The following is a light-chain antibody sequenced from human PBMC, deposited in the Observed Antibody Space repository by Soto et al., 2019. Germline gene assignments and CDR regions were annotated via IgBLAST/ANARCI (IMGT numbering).Light chain of an antibody. J-gene: IGLJ1*01. CDR1: SSNIGAGYD. V-gene: IGLV1-40*01. CDR3: QSYDSSLSGYV. CDR2: GNS. Sequence: QYVLTQPPSVSGAPGQRVTISCTGSSSNIGAGYDVHWYQQLPGTAPKLLIYGNSNRPSGVPDRFSGSKSGTSASLAITGLQAEDEAEYYCQSYDSSLSGYVFGTGTKVTVL.